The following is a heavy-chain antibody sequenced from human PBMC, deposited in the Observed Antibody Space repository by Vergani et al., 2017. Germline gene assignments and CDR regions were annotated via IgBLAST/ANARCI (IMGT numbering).Heavy chain of an antibody. V-gene: IGHV1-24*01. Sequence: QVQLVQSGAEVKKPVASVKVSCKVSGYTLTELSMDWVRQAPGKGLEWMGGFDPEDGETIYAQKFQGRVTMTEDTSTDTAYMELSSLRSEDTAVYYCAPIKRWFGELLEDYWGQGTLVTVSS. CDR3: APIKRWFGELLEDY. J-gene: IGHJ4*02. D-gene: IGHD3-10*01. CDR1: GYTLTELS. CDR2: FDPEDGET.